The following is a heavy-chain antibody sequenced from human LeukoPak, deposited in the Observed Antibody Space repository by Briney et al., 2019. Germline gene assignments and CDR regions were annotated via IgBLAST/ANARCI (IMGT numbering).Heavy chain of an antibody. CDR3: ARAHYDSSGYYFDY. D-gene: IGHD3-22*01. Sequence: KASETLSLTCTVSGGSISSSSYYWGWIRQPSGKGLEWIGSINYSGSTYYSPSLKSRVTISVDTSKNQFSLKVSSVTAADTAVYHCARAHYDSSGYYFDYWGQGTLVTVSS. CDR1: GGSISSSSYY. J-gene: IGHJ4*02. CDR2: INYSGST. V-gene: IGHV4-39*07.